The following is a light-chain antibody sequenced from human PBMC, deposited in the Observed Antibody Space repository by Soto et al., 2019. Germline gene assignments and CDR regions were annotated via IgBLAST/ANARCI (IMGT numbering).Light chain of an antibody. V-gene: IGKV3-15*01. CDR1: QSLGSD. Sequence: EIVMTQSPGTLSLSPGDTATLSCRASQSLGSDLAWYQQKPGQAPRLLIFAASARPTGIPARISGSGSGTEFTLTISSLRSEDFAVYYCQQYYSTPWTFGQGTKVEIK. CDR2: AAS. CDR3: QQYYSTPWT. J-gene: IGKJ1*01.